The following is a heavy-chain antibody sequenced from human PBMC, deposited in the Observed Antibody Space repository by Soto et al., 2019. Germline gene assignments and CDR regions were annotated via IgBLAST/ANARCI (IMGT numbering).Heavy chain of an antibody. Sequence: GGSLRLSCAASGFTFSGSAMHWVRQASGKGLEWVGRIRSKANSYATAYAASVKGRFTISRDDSKNTAYLQMNSLKTEDTAVYYCTRSLLTGYSYDYWGQGTLVTVSS. CDR2: IRSKANSYAT. V-gene: IGHV3-73*01. CDR3: TRSLLTGYSYDY. D-gene: IGHD3-9*01. J-gene: IGHJ4*02. CDR1: GFTFSGSA.